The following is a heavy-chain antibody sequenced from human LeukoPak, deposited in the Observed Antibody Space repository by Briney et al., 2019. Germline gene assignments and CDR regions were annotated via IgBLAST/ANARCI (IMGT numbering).Heavy chain of an antibody. V-gene: IGHV4-34*01. CDR1: GGSFSGYY. Sequence: KPSETLSLTCAVYGGSFSGYYWSWIRQPPGKGLEWIGEINHSGSTKYNPSLKSRVTISVDTSKNQFSLKLSSVTAADTAVYYCARGPVVVVPAAMGEVDYYYYGMDVWGQGTTVTVSS. CDR2: INHSGST. D-gene: IGHD2-2*01. CDR3: ARGPVVVVPAAMGEVDYYYYGMDV. J-gene: IGHJ6*02.